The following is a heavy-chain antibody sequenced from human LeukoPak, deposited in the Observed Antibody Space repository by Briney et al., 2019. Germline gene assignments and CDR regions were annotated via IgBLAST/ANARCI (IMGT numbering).Heavy chain of an antibody. J-gene: IGHJ5*02. V-gene: IGHV3-23*01. CDR1: GFTFSNAW. Sequence: PGGSLRLSCAASGFTFSNAWMSWVRQAPGKGLEWVSAISGSGGSTYYADSVKGRFTISRDNSKNTLYLQMNSLRAEDTAVYYCAKGVGPKTGSNWFDPWGQGTLVTVSS. D-gene: IGHD1-14*01. CDR2: ISGSGGST. CDR3: AKGVGPKTGSNWFDP.